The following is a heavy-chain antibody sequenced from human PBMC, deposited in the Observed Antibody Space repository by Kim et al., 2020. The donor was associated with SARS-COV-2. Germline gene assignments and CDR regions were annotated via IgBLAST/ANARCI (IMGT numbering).Heavy chain of an antibody. Sequence: AQKFQGRVTMTRNTSISTAYMELSSLRSEDTAVYYCARVGSGSYSPLDYWGQGTLVTVSS. V-gene: IGHV1-8*01. CDR3: ARVGSGSYSPLDY. D-gene: IGHD3-10*01. J-gene: IGHJ4*02.